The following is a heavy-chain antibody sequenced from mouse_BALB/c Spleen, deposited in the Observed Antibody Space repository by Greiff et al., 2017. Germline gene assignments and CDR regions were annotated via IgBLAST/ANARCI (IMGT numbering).Heavy chain of an antibody. D-gene: IGHD1-1*01. CDR3: ARGFYYGSSIWYFDV. Sequence: EVQVVESGGGLVQPGGSLKLSCAASGFTFSSYTMSWVRQTPEKRLEWVTYISNGGGSTYYPDSVKGRFTISRDNARNILYLQMSSLRSEDTAMYYCARGFYYGSSIWYFDVWGAGTTVTVSS. V-gene: IGHV5-12-2*01. CDR2: ISNGGGST. CDR1: GFTFSSYT. J-gene: IGHJ1*01.